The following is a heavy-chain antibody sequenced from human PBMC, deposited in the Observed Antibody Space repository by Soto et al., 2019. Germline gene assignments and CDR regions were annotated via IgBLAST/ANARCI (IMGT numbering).Heavy chain of an antibody. J-gene: IGHJ6*02. CDR2: ISSSSSYT. V-gene: IGHV3-11*06. Sequence: GGSLRLSCAASGFTFSDYYMSWIRQAPGKGLEWVSYISSSSSYTNYADSVKGRFTISRDNAKNSLYRQMNSLRAEDRAVYYCATAWGYCSSTSCYHLGDYYYGMDVWGQGTTVTVSS. D-gene: IGHD2-2*01. CDR1: GFTFSDYY. CDR3: ATAWGYCSSTSCYHLGDYYYGMDV.